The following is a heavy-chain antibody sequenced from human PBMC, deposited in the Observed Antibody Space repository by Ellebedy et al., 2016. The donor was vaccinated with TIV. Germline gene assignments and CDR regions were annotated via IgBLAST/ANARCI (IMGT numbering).Heavy chain of an antibody. J-gene: IGHJ4*02. V-gene: IGHV3-21*01. CDR1: GFTFSSFT. CDR2: ISSSGTYI. D-gene: IGHD6-13*01. Sequence: GESLKISCAASGFTFSSFTMNWVRQAPGKGLEWVSSISSSGTYIHNADSVKGRFSISRDNAKNSLYLQMNSLRLEDTAIYYCARPAASYSSSWYDFDCWGQGTLVTVSS. CDR3: ARPAASYSSSWYDFDC.